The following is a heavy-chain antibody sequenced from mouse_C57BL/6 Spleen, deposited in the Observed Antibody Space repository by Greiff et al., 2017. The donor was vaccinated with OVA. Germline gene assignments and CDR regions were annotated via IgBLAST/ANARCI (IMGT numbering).Heavy chain of an antibody. CDR2: ISSGSSTI. Sequence: DVKLVESGGGLVKPGGSLKLSCAASGFTFSDYGMHWVRQAPEKGLEWVAYISSGSSTIYYADTVKGRFTISRDNAKTTLFLQMTRLRSEDTAMDYFARRKLYYGSSYAMDYGGQGTSVTVSS. D-gene: IGHD1-1*01. J-gene: IGHJ4*01. CDR3: ARRKLYYGSSYAMDY. CDR1: GFTFSDYG. V-gene: IGHV5-17*01.